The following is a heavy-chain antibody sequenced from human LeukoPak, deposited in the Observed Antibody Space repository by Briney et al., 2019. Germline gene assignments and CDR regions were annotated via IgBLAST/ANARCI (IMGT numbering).Heavy chain of an antibody. Sequence: PGGSLRLSCAVSGFTFSSYWMHWVRQVPGKGLVWVSRINGDGSSTSYADSVKGRFTISRDNAKNTLYLQMNSLRAEDTALYYCTKVTHARWELKYYYMDVWGKGTTVTVSS. CDR3: TKVTHARWELKYYYMDV. CDR1: GFTFSSYW. J-gene: IGHJ6*03. V-gene: IGHV3-74*01. D-gene: IGHD3-10*01. CDR2: INGDGSST.